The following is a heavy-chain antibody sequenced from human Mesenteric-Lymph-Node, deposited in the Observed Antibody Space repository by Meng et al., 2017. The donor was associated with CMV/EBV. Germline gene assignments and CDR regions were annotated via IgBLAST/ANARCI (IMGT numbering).Heavy chain of an antibody. D-gene: IGHD2-15*01. V-gene: IGHV3-30-3*01. CDR2: ISYDGSNE. J-gene: IGHJ6*02. CDR1: GFTFSAYA. Sequence: GESLKISCAASGFTFSAYAMHWVRQAPGKGLEWVAVISYDGSNEYYADSVKGRFTISRDNSKNTLYVQMNSLRGEDTAVYYCARVGESGDYFYSYGLDVWGQGTTVTVSS. CDR3: ARVGESGDYFYSYGLDV.